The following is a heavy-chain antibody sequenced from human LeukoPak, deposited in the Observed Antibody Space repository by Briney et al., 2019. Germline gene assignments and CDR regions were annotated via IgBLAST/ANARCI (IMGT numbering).Heavy chain of an antibody. D-gene: IGHD3-3*01. CDR3: ANLLLEGLTDYYYYGMDV. Sequence: SETLSLTCTVSGGSISSSSYYWGWIRQPPGKGLEWIGSIYYSGSTYYNPSLKSRVTISADTSKNQFSLKLGSVTAADTAVYYCANLLLEGLTDYYYYGMDVWGQGTTVTVSS. J-gene: IGHJ6*02. CDR2: IYYSGST. V-gene: IGHV4-39*01. CDR1: GGSISSSSYY.